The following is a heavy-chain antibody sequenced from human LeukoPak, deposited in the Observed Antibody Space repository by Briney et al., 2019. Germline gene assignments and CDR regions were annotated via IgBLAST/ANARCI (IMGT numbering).Heavy chain of an antibody. CDR2: IYPSGNT. V-gene: IGHV4-38-2*02. CDR3: ARDRRWDYCFDY. J-gene: IGHJ4*02. Sequence: SETLSITCAVSGYSISSAYYWGWIRQPPGKGLEWIGSIYPSGNTYYNPSLKSRVTISVDTSKNEFSLNLGSMTAADTAIYYCARDRRWDYCFDYWGQGTLVTVSS. CDR1: GYSISSAYY. D-gene: IGHD1-26*01.